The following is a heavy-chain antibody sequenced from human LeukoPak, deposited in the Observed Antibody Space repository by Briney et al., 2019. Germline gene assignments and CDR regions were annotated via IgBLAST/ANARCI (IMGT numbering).Heavy chain of an antibody. D-gene: IGHD1-1*01. CDR3: ARTNYYFDN. Sequence: GGSLRLSCAASGFTFSSYWIHWVRQAPGKGLVWVSRISADGINAHYADSVKGRFTISRDNAENTLYLLMNSPRAEDTALYYCARTNYYFDNWGQGSLVTVSS. J-gene: IGHJ4*02. CDR2: ISADGINA. V-gene: IGHV3-74*01. CDR1: GFTFSSYW.